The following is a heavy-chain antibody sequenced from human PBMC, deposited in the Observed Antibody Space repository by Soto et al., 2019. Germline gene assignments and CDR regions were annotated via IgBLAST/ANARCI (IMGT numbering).Heavy chain of an antibody. J-gene: IGHJ4*02. V-gene: IGHV1-69*13. CDR3: ARDWGNFGVFDY. Sequence: GASVKVSCKASGGTFSSYAISWVRQAPGQGLEWMGGIIPIFGTANYAQKFQGRVTITADESTSTAYMELSSLRSEDTAVYYCARDWGNFGVFDYWGQGTLVTVSS. CDR2: IIPIFGTA. D-gene: IGHD3-16*01. CDR1: GGTFSSYA.